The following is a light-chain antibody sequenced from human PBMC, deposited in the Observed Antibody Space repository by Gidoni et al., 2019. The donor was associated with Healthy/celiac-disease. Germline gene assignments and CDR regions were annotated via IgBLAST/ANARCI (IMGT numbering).Light chain of an antibody. V-gene: IGLV1-40*01. CDR2: GNS. CDR1: SSNIGAGYD. CDR3: QSYDSSLSGSTV. J-gene: IGLJ1*01. Sequence: QSVLTQPPPVSGAPGQRVTIPCTGSSSNIGAGYDVHWYQQLPGTAPKLLIYGNSNRPSGVPDRFSGSKSGTSASLAITGLQAEDEADYYCQSYDSSLSGSTVFGTGTKVTVL.